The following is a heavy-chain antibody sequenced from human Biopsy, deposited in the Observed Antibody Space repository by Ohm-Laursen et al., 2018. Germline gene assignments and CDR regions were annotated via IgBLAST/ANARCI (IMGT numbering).Heavy chain of an antibody. Sequence: ASVKVSCKAPGGTFSNYGVNWVRRAPGQGLEWLGGNIPILGTGNYAQKFQDRVTVAADTSTSTATMELRSLRSDDTAVYYCATKLTGYFHHWGQGTLVIVSS. CDR2: NIPILGTG. CDR1: GGTFSNYG. CDR3: ATKLTGYFHH. J-gene: IGHJ1*01. V-gene: IGHV1-69*06. D-gene: IGHD3-9*01.